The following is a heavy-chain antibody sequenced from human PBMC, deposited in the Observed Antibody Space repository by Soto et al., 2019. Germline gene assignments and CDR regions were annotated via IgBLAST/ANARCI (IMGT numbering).Heavy chain of an antibody. CDR1: GGTFSIYA. J-gene: IGHJ4*02. CDR3: ARSSSSGVGY. V-gene: IGHV1-69*13. CDR2: IIPIFGTA. D-gene: IGHD6-19*01. Sequence: SVNLSCKASGGTFSIYAISWVRQAPGQGLEWMGGIIPIFGTANYAQKFQGRVTITADESTSTAYMELSSLRSEDTAVYYCARSSSSGVGYWGQGTLVTGSS.